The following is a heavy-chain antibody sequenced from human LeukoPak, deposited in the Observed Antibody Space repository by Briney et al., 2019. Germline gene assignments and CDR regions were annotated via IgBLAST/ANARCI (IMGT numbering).Heavy chain of an antibody. CDR1: GYTLTELS. J-gene: IGHJ4*02. Sequence: ASVKVSCKVSGYTLTELSMHWVRQAPGKGLEWMGGFDPEDGETIYAQKFQGRVTMTEDTSTDTAYMELSSLRSEDTAVYYCARGYSSWDHYDYWGQGTLVTVSS. CDR3: ARGYSSWDHYDY. V-gene: IGHV1-24*01. CDR2: FDPEDGET. D-gene: IGHD6-13*01.